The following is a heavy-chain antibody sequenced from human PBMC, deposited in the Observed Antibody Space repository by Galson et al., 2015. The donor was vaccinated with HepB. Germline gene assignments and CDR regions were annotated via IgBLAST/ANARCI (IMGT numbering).Heavy chain of an antibody. V-gene: IGHV1-46*01. D-gene: IGHD3-10*01. CDR3: ARGRGGSLAPYDS. CDR1: GYKFTSYY. J-gene: IGHJ4*02. Sequence: SVKVSCKASGYKFTSYYMHWVRQAPGQGLEWMGIINPSGGSTDYAQKFRGRLTMTRDTSTSTVFMELSSLTSEDSAIYYCARGRGGSLAPYDSWGQGTLVIVSS. CDR2: INPSGGST.